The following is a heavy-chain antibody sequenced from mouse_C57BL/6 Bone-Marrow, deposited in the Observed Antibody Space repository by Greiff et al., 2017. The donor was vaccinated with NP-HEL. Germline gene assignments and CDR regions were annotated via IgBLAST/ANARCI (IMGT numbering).Heavy chain of an antibody. V-gene: IGHV2-2*01. Sequence: QVQLQQSGPGLVQPSQSLSITCTVSGFSLTSYGVHWVRQSPGKGLEWLGVIWSGGSTDYNAAFISRLSISKDNSKSQVFFKMHSLQADDTAIYYCARTLGLDYWGQGTTLTVSS. J-gene: IGHJ2*01. D-gene: IGHD4-1*01. CDR3: ARTLGLDY. CDR2: IWSGGST. CDR1: GFSLTSYG.